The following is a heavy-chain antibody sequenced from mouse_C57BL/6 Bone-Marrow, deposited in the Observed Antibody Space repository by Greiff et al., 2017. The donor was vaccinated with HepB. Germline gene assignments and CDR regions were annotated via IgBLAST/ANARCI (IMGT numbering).Heavy chain of an antibody. V-gene: IGHV5-4*01. CDR1: GFTFSSYA. J-gene: IGHJ2*01. CDR2: ISPGGSYT. Sequence: EVQVVESGGGLVKPGGSLKLSCAASGFTFSSYAMSWVRQTPEKRLEWVATISPGGSYTYYPDNLKGRFTISRDNAKNNLYLQMSHLKSEDTAMYYCARKQGGDYWGQGNTLTVTS. CDR3: ARKQGGDY.